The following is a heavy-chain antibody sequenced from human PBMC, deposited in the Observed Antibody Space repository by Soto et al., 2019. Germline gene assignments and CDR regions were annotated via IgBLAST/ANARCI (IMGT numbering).Heavy chain of an antibody. V-gene: IGHV5-10-1*01. J-gene: IGHJ6*02. D-gene: IGHD4-4*01. CDR3: ARVTSHYFYYYGMDV. CDR2: IDPIDSYT. Sequence: PGESLKISCKVSGYNFTTYWITWVRQLPGKGLEWMGRIDPIDSYTNYSPSFQGRVTISADKSITTAYLQWSSLKASDTAIYYCARVTSHYFYYYGMDVWGQGTTVTVSS. CDR1: GYNFTTYW.